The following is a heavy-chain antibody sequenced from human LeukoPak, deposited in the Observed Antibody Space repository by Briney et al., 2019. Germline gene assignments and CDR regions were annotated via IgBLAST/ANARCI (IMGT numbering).Heavy chain of an antibody. D-gene: IGHD3-22*01. J-gene: IGHJ4*02. CDR1: GYTLTELS. CDR3: ATVRYDYYYDSSGYYPFDY. Sequence: ASVKVSCKVSGYTLTELSMHWVRQAPGKGLEWMGGFDPEDGETIYAQKFQGRVTMTEDTSTDTAYMELSSLRSEDTAVYYCATVRYDYYYDSSGYYPFDYWAREPWSPSPQ. V-gene: IGHV1-24*01. CDR2: FDPEDGET.